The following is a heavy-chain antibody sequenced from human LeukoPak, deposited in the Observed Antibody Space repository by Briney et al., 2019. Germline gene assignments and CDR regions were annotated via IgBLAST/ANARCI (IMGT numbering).Heavy chain of an antibody. CDR1: GFTFSNAW. J-gene: IGHJ6*03. CDR3: TTRGYSYQLLLGSRYYYYYMDV. CDR2: SKSKTDGGTT. D-gene: IGHD2-2*01. V-gene: IGHV3-15*01. Sequence: GGALRLSCAASGFTFSNAWMSWVRQAPGKGLEWVGRSKSKTDGGTTDYAAPVKGRFTISRDDSKNTLYLQMNSLKTEDTAVYYCTTRGYSYQLLLGSRYYYYYMDVWGKGTTVTVSS.